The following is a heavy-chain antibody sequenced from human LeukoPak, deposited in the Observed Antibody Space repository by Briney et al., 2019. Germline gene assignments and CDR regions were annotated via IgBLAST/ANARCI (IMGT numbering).Heavy chain of an antibody. J-gene: IGHJ4*02. V-gene: IGHV3-11*01. CDR1: GFTFSDYC. D-gene: IGHD3-22*01. CDR2: ISSSGSTI. CDR3: ASTNYYDSSGPLDY. Sequence: GGSLRLSCAASGFTFSDYCMSWIRQAPGKGLEWVSYISSSGSTIYYADSVKGRFTISRDNAKNSLYLQMNSLRAEDTAVYYCASTNYYDSSGPLDYWGQGTLVTVSS.